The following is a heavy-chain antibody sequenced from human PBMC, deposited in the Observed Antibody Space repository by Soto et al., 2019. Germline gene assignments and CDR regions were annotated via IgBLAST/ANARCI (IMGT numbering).Heavy chain of an antibody. J-gene: IGHJ6*02. CDR3: AKSGGLLVSYYYYGMDV. CDR1: GFTFSSYA. CDR2: ISGSGGST. D-gene: IGHD2-21*02. V-gene: IGHV3-23*01. Sequence: GGSLRLSCAASGFTFSSYAMSWVRQAPGKGLEWVSAISGSGGSTYYADSVKGRFTISRDNSKNTLYLQMNSLRAEDTAVYYCAKSGGLLVSYYYYGMDVWGQGTTVTVSS.